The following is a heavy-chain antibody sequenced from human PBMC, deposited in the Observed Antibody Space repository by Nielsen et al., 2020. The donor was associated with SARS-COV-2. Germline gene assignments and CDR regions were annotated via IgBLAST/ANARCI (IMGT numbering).Heavy chain of an antibody. CDR1: VYTLTSYD. Sequence: SVPVSCMASVYTLTSYDINWLRQATGQGLEWMGWMNPNSGNTGYAQKFQGRVTMTRNTSISTAYMELSSLRSEDTAVYYCAGGRGRLMIVVVIPYYYYGMDVWGQGTTVTVSS. D-gene: IGHD3-22*01. J-gene: IGHJ6*02. CDR3: AGGRGRLMIVVVIPYYYYGMDV. CDR2: MNPNSGNT. V-gene: IGHV1-8*01.